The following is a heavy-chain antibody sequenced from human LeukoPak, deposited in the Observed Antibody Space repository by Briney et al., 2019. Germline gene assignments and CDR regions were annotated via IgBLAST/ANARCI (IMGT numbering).Heavy chain of an antibody. CDR1: GYTFTSYY. V-gene: IGHV1-46*01. Sequence: ASVKVSCKASGYTFTSYYMHWVRQAPGQGLEWMGIINPSGGSTSYAQKFQGRVTMTRDTSTSTVYMELSSLRSEDTAVYYCARVRADIAAAGTGSYYYYYGMDVWGQGTTVTVSS. CDR3: ARVRADIAAAGTGSYYYYYGMDV. CDR2: INPSGGST. D-gene: IGHD6-13*01. J-gene: IGHJ6*02.